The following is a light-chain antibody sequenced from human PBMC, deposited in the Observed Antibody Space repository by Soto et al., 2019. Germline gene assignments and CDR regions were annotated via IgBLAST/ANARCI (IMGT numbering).Light chain of an antibody. V-gene: IGKV1-8*01. CDR2: AAS. CDR1: RGISSY. J-gene: IGKJ2*01. CDR3: QQYYSYPPYA. Sequence: IRMTQSPSSLSASTGDRVTITCRASRGISSYLAWYQQKPGKAPKLLIYAASTLQSGVPSRFSGSGSGTDFTLTISCLQSEDFATYYRQQYYSYPPYAFGQGTKVDIK.